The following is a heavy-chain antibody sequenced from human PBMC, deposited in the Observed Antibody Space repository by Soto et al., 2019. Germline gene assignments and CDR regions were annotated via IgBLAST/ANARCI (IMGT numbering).Heavy chain of an antibody. CDR3: AKQKAAAGVVDY. CDR1: GFTFSSYG. CDR2: ISYDGSNK. V-gene: IGHV3-30*18. Sequence: GGSLRLSCAASGFTFSSYGMHWVRQAPGKGLEWVAVISYDGSNKYYADSVKGRFTISRDNSKNTLYLQMNSLRAEDTAVYYCAKQKAAAGVVDYWGQGTLVTVSS. D-gene: IGHD6-13*01. J-gene: IGHJ4*02.